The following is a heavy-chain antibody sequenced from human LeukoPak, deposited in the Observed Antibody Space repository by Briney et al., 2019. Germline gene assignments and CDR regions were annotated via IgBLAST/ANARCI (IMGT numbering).Heavy chain of an antibody. V-gene: IGHV4-34*01. D-gene: IGHD3-3*01. J-gene: IGHJ4*02. CDR1: VGSFSGYY. CDR2: IKHSGST. Sequence: SETLSLTCAVYVGSFSGYYLSWIRDPPGKGLEWSGEIKHSGSTNYNPSLKSRVTISVDTSKNQCSLKRSSVTAADTAVYYCARELVDYDFWSGYYPKYYFDYWGQGTLVTVSS. CDR3: ARELVDYDFWSGYYPKYYFDY.